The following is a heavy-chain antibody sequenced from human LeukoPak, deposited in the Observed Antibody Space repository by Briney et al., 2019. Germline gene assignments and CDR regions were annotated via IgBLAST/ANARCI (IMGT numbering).Heavy chain of an antibody. CDR3: ARALSWTTDSYYYMDV. D-gene: IGHD3/OR15-3a*01. V-gene: IGHV1-8*01. J-gene: IGHJ6*03. Sequence: ASVKVSCKASGYTFTSYDIIWVRQATGQGLEWMGWMNPNSGNIGYAQKFQGRVTMTKNTSITTAYMELSSLRSEDTAVYYCARALSWTTDSYYYMDVWGKGTTVTVSS. CDR1: GYTFTSYD. CDR2: MNPNSGNI.